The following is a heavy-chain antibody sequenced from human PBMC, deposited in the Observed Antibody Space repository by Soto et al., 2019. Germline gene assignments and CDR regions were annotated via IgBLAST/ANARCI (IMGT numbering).Heavy chain of an antibody. CDR2: IYWDDDK. D-gene: IGHD4-17*01. Sequence: QITLKESGPMLVKPTQTLTLTCTFSGFSLSTSGVGVGWIRQPPGKALEWLALIYWDDDKRYSPSLKSRLTITKDTSKNQVVLTMTNMDPVDTATYYCAHRPDYGDFLDYWGQGTLVTVSS. J-gene: IGHJ4*02. V-gene: IGHV2-5*02. CDR1: GFSLSTSGVG. CDR3: AHRPDYGDFLDY.